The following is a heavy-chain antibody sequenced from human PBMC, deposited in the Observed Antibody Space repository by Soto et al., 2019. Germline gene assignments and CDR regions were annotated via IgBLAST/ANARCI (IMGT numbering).Heavy chain of an antibody. CDR1: GFNFSSYV. CDR2: IWYDGGNK. CDR3: ARDGQWLPRDGLRSSYYFDY. V-gene: IGHV3-33*01. J-gene: IGHJ4*02. Sequence: QVQLVGSGGGVVQPRRSLSISWAASGFNFSSYVMHWVRQAPGNGLEWVAVIWYDGGNKYYADSVKGRFTISRDNSKNTLYLQMNSLRAEDTAVYYCARDGQWLPRDGLRSSYYFDYWGQGTLVTVSS. D-gene: IGHD6-19*01.